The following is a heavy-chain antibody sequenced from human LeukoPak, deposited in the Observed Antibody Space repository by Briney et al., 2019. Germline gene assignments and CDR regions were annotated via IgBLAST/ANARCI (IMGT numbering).Heavy chain of an antibody. D-gene: IGHD5-24*01. CDR1: GYTFTGYY. Sequence: ASVKVSCKASGYTFTGYYMHWVRQAPGQGLEWMGWINPNSGGTNYAQKFQGRVTMTRDTSISTAYMELSRLRSDDTAVYYCAREEVEMASDAFDIWGQGQWSPSLQ. CDR3: AREEVEMASDAFDI. J-gene: IGHJ3*02. CDR2: INPNSGGT. V-gene: IGHV1-2*02.